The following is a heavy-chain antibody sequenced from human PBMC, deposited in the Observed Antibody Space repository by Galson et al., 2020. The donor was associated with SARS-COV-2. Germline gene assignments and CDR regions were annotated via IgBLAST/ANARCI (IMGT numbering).Heavy chain of an antibody. CDR2: IKSKTDGGTT. J-gene: IGHJ4*02. D-gene: IGHD2-15*01. CDR1: GFTFSNAW. CDR3: TTEHLALLWCAGIYDFDY. V-gene: IGHV3-15*01. Sequence: GGSLRLSCAASGFTFSNAWMSWVRQAPGKGLEWVGRIKSKTDGGTTDYAAPVKGRFTISRDDSKNTLYLQMNSLKTEDTAVYYCTTEHLALLWCAGIYDFDYWGQVTLVTVSS.